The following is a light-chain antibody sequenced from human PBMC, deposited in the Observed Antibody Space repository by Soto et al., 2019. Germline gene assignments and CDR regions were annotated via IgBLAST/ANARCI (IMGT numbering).Light chain of an antibody. Sequence: QSVLTQPPSVSGAPGQRVTISCTGSSSNIGAGYDVHWYQQLPGTAPKLLIYGNNNRPSGVPDRFSGSKSGTSASLAITGLQAEDEADSYCQSYDSSLSGYVFGTGTKLTVL. V-gene: IGLV1-40*01. CDR3: QSYDSSLSGYV. CDR2: GNN. CDR1: SSNIGAGYD. J-gene: IGLJ1*01.